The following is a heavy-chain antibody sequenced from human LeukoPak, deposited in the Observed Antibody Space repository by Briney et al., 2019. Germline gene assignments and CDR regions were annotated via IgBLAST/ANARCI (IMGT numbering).Heavy chain of an antibody. CDR2: INPSGGGT. CDR3: ARGRLTGGYSYGYSGYFDY. Sequence: GASVKVSCKASGYTFTSYYMHWIRQAPGQGLEWMGIINPSGGGTSYAQKFQGRVTMTRNTSISTAYMELSSLRSEDTAVYYCARGRLTGGYSYGYSGYFDYWGQGTLVTVSS. D-gene: IGHD5-18*01. J-gene: IGHJ4*02. V-gene: IGHV1-46*01. CDR1: GYTFTSYY.